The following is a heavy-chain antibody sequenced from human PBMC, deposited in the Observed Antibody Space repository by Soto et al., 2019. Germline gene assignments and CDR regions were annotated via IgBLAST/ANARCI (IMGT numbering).Heavy chain of an antibody. CDR3: ARASATIAAAAIFDY. CDR2: IYQSGST. CDR1: GRAISNSKW. V-gene: IGHV4-4*02. J-gene: IGHJ4*02. Sequence: SETLSLTFAVSGRAISNSKWRSWVRQPPGKGLEWIGEIYQSGSTNYNPSLESRVRMSVDKSRNQFSLKLTSVSAADTAVYYCARASATIAAAAIFDYWGQG. D-gene: IGHD6-13*01.